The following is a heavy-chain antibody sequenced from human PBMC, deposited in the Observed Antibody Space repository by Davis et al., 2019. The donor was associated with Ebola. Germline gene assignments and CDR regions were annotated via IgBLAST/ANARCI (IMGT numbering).Heavy chain of an antibody. CDR3: ARRRRRVYSSYYVDY. D-gene: IGHD2-8*01. V-gene: IGHV3-7*03. CDR2: IKQDGSEK. Sequence: GESLKISCAASGFTFSSYWMSWVRQAPGKGLEWVANIKQDGSEKYYVDSVKGRFTISRDNAKNSLYLQMNRLRAEDTAVYYCARRRRRVYSSYYVDYWGQGTLVTVSS. J-gene: IGHJ4*02. CDR1: GFTFSSYW.